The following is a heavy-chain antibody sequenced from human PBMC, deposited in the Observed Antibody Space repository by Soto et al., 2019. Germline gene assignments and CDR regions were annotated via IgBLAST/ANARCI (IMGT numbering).Heavy chain of an antibody. CDR3: ARDGTYCSSTSSYTSNWFDT. Sequence: SETLSLTCTVSGGSISSGGYYWSWIRQHPGKGLEWIGYIYYSGSTYYNPSLKSRVTISVDTSKNQFSLKLSSVTAADTAVYYCARDGTYCSSTSSYTSNWFDTWGQGTLVTAPQ. J-gene: IGHJ5*02. CDR1: GGSISSGGYY. CDR2: IYYSGST. V-gene: IGHV4-31*03. D-gene: IGHD2-2*02.